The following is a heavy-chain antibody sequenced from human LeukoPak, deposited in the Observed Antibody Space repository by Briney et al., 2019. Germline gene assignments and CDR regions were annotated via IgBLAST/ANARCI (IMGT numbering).Heavy chain of an antibody. D-gene: IGHD3-3*01. CDR2: IYYSGST. Sequence: SETLSLTCTVSGGSISSYYWSWIRQPPGKGLKWIGYIYYSGSTNYNPSLKSRVTISVDTSKNQFSLKLSSVTAADTAVYYCARRTIFGVVNSWGQGTLVTVSS. CDR3: ARRTIFGVVNS. CDR1: GGSISSYY. J-gene: IGHJ5*02. V-gene: IGHV4-59*12.